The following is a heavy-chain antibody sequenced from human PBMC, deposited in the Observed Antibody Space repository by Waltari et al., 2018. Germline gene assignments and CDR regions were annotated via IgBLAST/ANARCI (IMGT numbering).Heavy chain of an antibody. D-gene: IGHD3-22*01. Sequence: QVQLQESGPGLVKPSETLSLTCTASGGSLSSYYRSWIRQPPGHGLEWIGYINYSGSTNYNPSLKSRVTMSIDTSKNQFSLELSSVTAADTAVYYCARAPGVRVGFDFWGQGTLVTVSS. CDR2: INYSGST. CDR1: GGSLSSYY. CDR3: ARAPGVRVGFDF. J-gene: IGHJ4*02. V-gene: IGHV4-59*01.